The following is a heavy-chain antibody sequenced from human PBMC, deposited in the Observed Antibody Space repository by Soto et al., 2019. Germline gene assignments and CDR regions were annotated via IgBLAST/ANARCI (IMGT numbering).Heavy chain of an antibody. J-gene: IGHJ5*02. CDR1: GGSFSGYY. CDR3: ARVRGTMIVVVIPQTRGWFDP. CDR2: INHSGST. D-gene: IGHD3-22*01. V-gene: IGHV4-34*01. Sequence: SETLSLTCAVYGGSFSGYYWSWIRQPPGKGLEWIGEINHSGSTNYNPSLKSRVTISVDTSKNQFSLKLSSVTAADAAVYYCARVRGTMIVVVIPQTRGWFDPWGQGTLVTVSS.